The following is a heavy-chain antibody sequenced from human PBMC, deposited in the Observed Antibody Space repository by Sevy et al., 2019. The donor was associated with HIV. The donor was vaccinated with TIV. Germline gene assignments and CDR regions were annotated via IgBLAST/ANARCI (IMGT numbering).Heavy chain of an antibody. J-gene: IGHJ6*02. CDR1: VFTFSTYA. Sequence: GSLTLSCAAFVFTFSTYAMHWVRQAPGKGLEWVAVISYDGSNEYYADSVKGRFTISRDNSKNTLYLQINSLRAEDTAVYYCARDRYSSSWYYDYHGMDVWGQGTTVTVSS. D-gene: IGHD6-13*01. CDR2: ISYDGSNE. V-gene: IGHV3-30-3*01. CDR3: ARDRYSSSWYYDYHGMDV.